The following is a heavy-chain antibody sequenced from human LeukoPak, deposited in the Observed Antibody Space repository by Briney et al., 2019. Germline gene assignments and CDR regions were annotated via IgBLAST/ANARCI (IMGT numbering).Heavy chain of an antibody. J-gene: IGHJ4*02. V-gene: IGHV3-7*03. CDR3: ARERYFDY. CDR1: GFTFSHYW. CDR2: IKQDGHEN. Sequence: GGSLRLSCAASGFTFSHYWMSWVRQAPGKGLEWVANIKQDGHENYYADSVKGRFTISRDNAENSLFLQMNSLRAEDTAVYYCARERYFDYWGQGTLVTVSS.